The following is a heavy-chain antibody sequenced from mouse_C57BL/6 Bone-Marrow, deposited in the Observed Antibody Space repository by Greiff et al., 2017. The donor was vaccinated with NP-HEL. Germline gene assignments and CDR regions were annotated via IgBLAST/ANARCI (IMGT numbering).Heavy chain of an antibody. V-gene: IGHV1-82*01. CDR1: GYAFSSSW. D-gene: IGHD1-1*01. Sequence: VKLVESGPELVKPGASVKISCKASGYAFSSSWMNWVKQRPGKGLEWIGRIYPGDGDTNYNGKFKGKATLTADKSSSTAYMQIGSLTSEDSAVYFCAPYGSSLYYFDYWGQGTTLTVSS. J-gene: IGHJ2*01. CDR2: IYPGDGDT. CDR3: APYGSSLYYFDY.